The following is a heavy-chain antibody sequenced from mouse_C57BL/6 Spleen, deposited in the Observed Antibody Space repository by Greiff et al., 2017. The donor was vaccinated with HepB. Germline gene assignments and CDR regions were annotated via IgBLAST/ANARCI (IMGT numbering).Heavy chain of an antibody. CDR3: ARGATVSWYFDV. D-gene: IGHD1-1*01. CDR2: ISSGSSTI. CDR1: GFTFSDYG. J-gene: IGHJ1*03. V-gene: IGHV5-17*01. Sequence: EVQGVESGGGLVKPGGSLKLSCAASGFTFSDYGMHWVRQAPEKGLEWVAYISSGSSTIYYADTVKGRFTISRDNAKNTLFLQMTSLRSEDTAMYYCARGATVSWYFDVWGTGTTVTVSS.